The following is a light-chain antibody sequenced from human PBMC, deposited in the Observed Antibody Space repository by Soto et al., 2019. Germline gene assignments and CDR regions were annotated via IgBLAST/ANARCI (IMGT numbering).Light chain of an antibody. CDR3: QQYDSFSQT. V-gene: IGKV1-5*01. CDR1: QSIRSR. J-gene: IGKJ1*01. Sequence: DIQMTQSPATLSASVGDRVTITCRASQSIRSRLAGYQQKPGKAPQLLVYDASNLESGVPSRFRGSGSGTEFTLTISSLQPDDFATYYCQQYDSFSQTFGRGTKVEVK. CDR2: DAS.